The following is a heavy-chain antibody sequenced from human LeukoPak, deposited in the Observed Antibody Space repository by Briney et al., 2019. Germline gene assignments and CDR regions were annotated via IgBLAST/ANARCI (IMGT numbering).Heavy chain of an antibody. J-gene: IGHJ4*02. CDR3: ARDPTRNIAAAGTLDY. Sequence: SETLSLTCTVSGGSISSSSYYWGWIRQPPGKGLEWIGSIYYSGSTYYNPSLKSRVTISVDTSKNQFSLKLSSVTAADTAVYYCARDPTRNIAAAGTLDYWGQGTLVTVSS. CDR2: IYYSGST. CDR1: GGSISSSSYY. D-gene: IGHD6-13*01. V-gene: IGHV4-39*02.